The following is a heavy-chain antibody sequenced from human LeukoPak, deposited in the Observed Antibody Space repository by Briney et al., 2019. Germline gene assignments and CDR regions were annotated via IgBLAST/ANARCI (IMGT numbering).Heavy chain of an antibody. CDR2: IYYSGST. D-gene: IGHD6-19*01. CDR1: GGSISSYY. J-gene: IGHJ3*02. CDR3: ARAYSSGWYGKDAFDI. Sequence: TSETLSLTCTVSGGSISSYYWSWLRQPPGKGLEWVGYIYYSGSTNYNPSLKSRVTISVDTSKNQFSLKLSSVTAADTAVYYCARAYSSGWYGKDAFDIWGQGTMATVSS. V-gene: IGHV4-59*01.